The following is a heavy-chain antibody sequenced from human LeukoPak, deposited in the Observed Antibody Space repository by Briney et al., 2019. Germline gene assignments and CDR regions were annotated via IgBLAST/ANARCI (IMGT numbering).Heavy chain of an antibody. CDR1: GGSISSNSHY. CDR3: ASQLPSRTYYDFWSGSAFDI. J-gene: IGHJ3*02. D-gene: IGHD3-3*01. CDR2: IYYSGSP. Sequence: SETLSLTCTVSGGSISSNSHYWGWIRQPPGKGLVWFGCIYYSGSPYYNPSLKSRVTISLDTSKNQFSLKLSSVTAADTAVYHCASQLPSRTYYDFWSGSAFDIWGQGTTVTVSS. V-gene: IGHV4-39*01.